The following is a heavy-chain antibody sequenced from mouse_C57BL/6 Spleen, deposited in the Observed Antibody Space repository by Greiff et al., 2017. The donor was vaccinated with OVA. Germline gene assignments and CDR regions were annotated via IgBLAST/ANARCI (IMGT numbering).Heavy chain of an antibody. D-gene: IGHD1-1*01. Sequence: QVQLQESGPELVKPGASVKISCKASGYAFSSSWMNWVKQRPGKGLEWIGRIYPGDGDTNYNGKFKGKATLTADKSSSTAYMQRSSLTSEDSAVYFCAKESVPYGSSPDDWGQGTTLTVSS. J-gene: IGHJ2*01. CDR2: IYPGDGDT. CDR1: GYAFSSSW. V-gene: IGHV1-82*01. CDR3: AKESVPYGSSPDD.